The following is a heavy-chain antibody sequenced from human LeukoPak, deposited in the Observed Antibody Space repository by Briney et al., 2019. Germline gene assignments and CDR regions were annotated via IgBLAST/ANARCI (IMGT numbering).Heavy chain of an antibody. CDR2: INTNTGNP. J-gene: IGHJ4*02. Sequence: ASVKVSCKASGYTFTSYAMNWVRQAPGQGLEWMGWINTNTGNPTYAQSFTGRFVFSLDTSVSTAYLQISSLKAEDTAVYYCARGRYDFWSGYYSDAETYYFDYWGQGTLVTVSS. CDR1: GYTFTSYA. D-gene: IGHD3-3*01. V-gene: IGHV7-4-1*02. CDR3: ARGRYDFWSGYYSDAETYYFDY.